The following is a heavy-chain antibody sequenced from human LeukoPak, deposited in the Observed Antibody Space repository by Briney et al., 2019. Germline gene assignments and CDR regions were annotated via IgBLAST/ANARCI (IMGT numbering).Heavy chain of an antibody. CDR3: ARARKPLLRYFDWLFQADAFDI. J-gene: IGHJ3*02. V-gene: IGHV3-30*02. Sequence: GGSLRLSCAASGFTFSNYGMHWVRQAPGKGLEWVAFIRYDGGHKYYADSVKGRFTISRDNSKSTLYLQMSSLRAEDTAVYYCARARKPLLRYFDWLFQADAFDIWGQGTMVTVSS. CDR2: IRYDGGHK. CDR1: GFTFSNYG. D-gene: IGHD3-9*01.